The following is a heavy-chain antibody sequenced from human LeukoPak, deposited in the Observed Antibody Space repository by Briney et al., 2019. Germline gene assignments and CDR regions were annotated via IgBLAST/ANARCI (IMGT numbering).Heavy chain of an antibody. CDR3: ARDRYYYDSSGYYWRYFDY. D-gene: IGHD3-22*01. Sequence: QTGGSLRLSCAASGFTFSSYGMTWVRQAPGKGLEWVSYISSSSSTIYYADSVKGRFTISRDNAKNSLYLQMNSLRAEDTAVYYCARDRYYYDSSGYYWRYFDYWGQGTLVTVSS. CDR1: GFTFSSYG. J-gene: IGHJ4*02. V-gene: IGHV3-48*04. CDR2: ISSSSSTI.